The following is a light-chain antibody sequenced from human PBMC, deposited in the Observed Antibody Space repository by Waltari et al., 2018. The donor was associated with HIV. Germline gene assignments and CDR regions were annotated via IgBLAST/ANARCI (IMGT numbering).Light chain of an antibody. V-gene: IGLV1-51*01. CDR1: SSNLGKNF. Sequence: QSVLTQPHSVSAAQGQKATISCTGSSSNLGKNFLTWYQKVPGTAPKLLIYDNNKRPSGISDRFSGSKSGTSGTLGISGLRTGDEADYYCATWDSSLSAEVFGGGTKVTVL. CDR2: DNN. J-gene: IGLJ2*01. CDR3: ATWDSSLSAEV.